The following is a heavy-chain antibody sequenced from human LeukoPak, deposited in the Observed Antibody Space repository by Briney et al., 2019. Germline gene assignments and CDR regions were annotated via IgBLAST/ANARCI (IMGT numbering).Heavy chain of an antibody. CDR2: ISAGGGTI. V-gene: IGHV3-23*01. CDR1: GFTFSSHA. CDR3: AKGTMDGGQYYYDSS. J-gene: IGHJ4*02. D-gene: IGHD3-22*01. Sequence: HPGGSLRLSCAASGFTFSSHAMSWVRQAPGKGLEWVSAISAGGGTIFYADSVKGRFTVSRDNSKNTLYLQVNSLRAEDTAVYYCAKGTMDGGQYYYDSSGGQGTLVTVSS.